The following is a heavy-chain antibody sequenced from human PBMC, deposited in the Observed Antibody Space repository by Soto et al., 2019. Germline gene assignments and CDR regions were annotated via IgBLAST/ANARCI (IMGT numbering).Heavy chain of an antibody. Sequence: GGSLRLACVASGFTFWCDWMSWVRQAPGKGLEWVANIKQDGSAKQYLDSVRGRFTISRDNSKNSVYLQMNSLRAEDTALYYCARDFYGGFSYGPGDNWGQGTLVTV. CDR2: IKQDGSAK. CDR1: GFTFWCDW. D-gene: IGHD2-15*01. CDR3: ARDFYGGFSYGPGDN. V-gene: IGHV3-7*01. J-gene: IGHJ4*02.